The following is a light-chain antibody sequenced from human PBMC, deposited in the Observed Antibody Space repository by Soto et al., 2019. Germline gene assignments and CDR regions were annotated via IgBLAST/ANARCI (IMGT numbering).Light chain of an antibody. CDR1: QSVSSN. Sequence: EIVMTQSPVTLSVSPGERATLSCRASQSVSSNLAWYQQKPGQAPRLLMYDASTRATGIPARFSGSGSGTEFTLTISSLQSADFAVYYCQQYNNWAITFGQGTRLEI. J-gene: IGKJ5*01. CDR2: DAS. V-gene: IGKV3-15*01. CDR3: QQYNNWAIT.